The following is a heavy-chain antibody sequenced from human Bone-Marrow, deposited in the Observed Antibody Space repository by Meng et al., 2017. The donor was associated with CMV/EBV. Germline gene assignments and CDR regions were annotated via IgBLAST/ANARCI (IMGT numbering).Heavy chain of an antibody. Sequence: GESLKISCAASGFTVSSNYMSWVRQAPGKGLEWVSVIYSGGNTYYADSVKGRFTISRDNAKNSLYLQMNSLRAEDTAVYYCAGYCSSTSCHWYAFDIWGQGTMVTVSS. CDR3: AGYCSSTSCHWYAFDI. CDR1: GFTVSSNY. CDR2: IYSGGNT. J-gene: IGHJ3*02. V-gene: IGHV3-53*01. D-gene: IGHD2-2*01.